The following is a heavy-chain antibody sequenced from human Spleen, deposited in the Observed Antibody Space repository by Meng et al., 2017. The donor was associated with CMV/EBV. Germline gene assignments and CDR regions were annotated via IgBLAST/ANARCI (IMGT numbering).Heavy chain of an antibody. D-gene: IGHD1-26*01. J-gene: IGHJ6*02. Sequence: SVKVSCKASGGTFSTYSISWVRQAPGQGLEWMGGILPMVGLRNYAQKFQGRVTITADKSTSTAYMELNSLRSEDTAVYYCARGLSGHVHYYYYAMDVWGQGTTVTVSS. V-gene: IGHV1-69*10. CDR3: ARGLSGHVHYYYYAMDV. CDR2: ILPMVGLR. CDR1: GGTFSTYS.